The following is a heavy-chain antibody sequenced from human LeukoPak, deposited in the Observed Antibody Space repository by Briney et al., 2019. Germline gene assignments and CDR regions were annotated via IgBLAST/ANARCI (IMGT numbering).Heavy chain of an antibody. CDR3: ARALSIAARLHTIFDP. V-gene: IGHV4-39*07. CDR1: GGSISSGSFY. D-gene: IGHD6-6*01. Sequence: AETLSLTCTVSGGSISSGSFYWSCIGQPAGKGRVCFGTFYHGGSTYYNPSLKSRVTISVDTSNNQFSLNLTSVTAADTAVYYCARALSIAARLHTIFDPWGQGTLVTVSS. CDR2: FYHGGST. J-gene: IGHJ5*02.